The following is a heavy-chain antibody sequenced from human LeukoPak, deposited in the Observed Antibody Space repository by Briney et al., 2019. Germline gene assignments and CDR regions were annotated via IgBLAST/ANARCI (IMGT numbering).Heavy chain of an antibody. CDR1: GGTFSSYA. D-gene: IGHD2-21*02. CDR2: IIPILGIA. J-gene: IGHJ5*02. CDR3: ARGACGGDCYSNWFDP. V-gene: IGHV1-69*04. Sequence: SVKVSCKASGGTFSSYAISWVRQAPGQGLEWMGRIIPILGIANYAQKFQGRVTITAGKSTSTAYMELSSLRSEDTAVYYCARGACGGDCYSNWFDPWGQGTLVTVSS.